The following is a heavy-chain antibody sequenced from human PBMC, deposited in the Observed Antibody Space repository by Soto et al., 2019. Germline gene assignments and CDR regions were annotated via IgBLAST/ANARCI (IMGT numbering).Heavy chain of an antibody. CDR3: ARVQVSGFWHSSQSYYYIDV. Sequence: QVQLHESGPGLVKPSETLSVTCTVSGVSINTQYWSWVRQPPGKGLEWIGSLFNSGKAKHNPSLKWRVAMSLDTSKNQFSLKLTSVSAEDTGVYFCARVQVSGFWHSSQSYYYIDVWGKGATVTVSS. CDR1: GVSINTQY. V-gene: IGHV4-4*08. CDR2: LFNSGKA. J-gene: IGHJ6*03. D-gene: IGHD3-10*01.